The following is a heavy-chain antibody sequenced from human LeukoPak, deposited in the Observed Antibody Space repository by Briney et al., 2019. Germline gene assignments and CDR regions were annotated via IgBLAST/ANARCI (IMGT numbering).Heavy chain of an antibody. CDR2: IDTDGSTT. D-gene: IGHD5-24*01. Sequence: PGGSLRLSCAASGFTFSNSLMPWVRQVPGKELVWVARIDTDGSTTHYADSVKGRFTISGDNAKNTLYLQMNSLRAEDTAVYYCARDRDGYNYWGQGTLVTVSS. V-gene: IGHV3-74*01. CDR3: ARDRDGYNY. J-gene: IGHJ4*02. CDR1: GFTFSNSL.